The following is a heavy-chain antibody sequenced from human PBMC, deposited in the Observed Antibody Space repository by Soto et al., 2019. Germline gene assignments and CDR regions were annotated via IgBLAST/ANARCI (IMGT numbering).Heavy chain of an antibody. Sequence: GASVKVSCKASGYTFTSYAMHWVRQAPGQRLEWMGWINAGNGNTKYSQKFQGRVTITRDTSASTAYMELSSLRSEDTAVYYCARGVYIVVVVAATHLDPWGQGTLVTVSS. V-gene: IGHV1-3*01. CDR3: ARGVYIVVVVAATHLDP. J-gene: IGHJ5*02. D-gene: IGHD2-15*01. CDR2: INAGNGNT. CDR1: GYTFTSYA.